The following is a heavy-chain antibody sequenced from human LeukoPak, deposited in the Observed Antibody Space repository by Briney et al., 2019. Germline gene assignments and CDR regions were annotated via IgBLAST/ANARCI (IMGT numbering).Heavy chain of an antibody. CDR2: IYYSGST. CDR3: ARNRVGGAAFDI. D-gene: IGHD3-3*01. J-gene: IGHJ3*02. CDR1: GGSISSYY. V-gene: IGHV4-59*06. Sequence: SETLSLTCTVSGGSISSYYWSWIRQHPGKGLEWIGYIYYSGSTYYNPSLKSRVTISVDTSRNQFSLKLSSVTAADTAVYYCARNRVGGAAFDIWGQGTMVTVSS.